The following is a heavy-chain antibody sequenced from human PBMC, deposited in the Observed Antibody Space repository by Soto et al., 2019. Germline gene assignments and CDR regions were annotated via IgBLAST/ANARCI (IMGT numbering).Heavy chain of an antibody. CDR1: GFTFSSYA. Sequence: GGSLRLSCAASGFTFSSYAMSWVRQAPGKGLEWVSAISGSGGSTYYADSVKGRFTISRDNSKNTLYLQMNSLRAEDTAVYYCAKCGIIRRMYYYYMDVWGKGTTVTVSS. J-gene: IGHJ6*03. CDR3: AKCGIIRRMYYYYMDV. D-gene: IGHD3-3*01. CDR2: ISGSGGST. V-gene: IGHV3-23*01.